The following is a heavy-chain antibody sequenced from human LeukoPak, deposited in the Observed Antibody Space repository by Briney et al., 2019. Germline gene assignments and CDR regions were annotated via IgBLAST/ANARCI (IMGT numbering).Heavy chain of an antibody. CDR3: ARDRGYGSGSYYYDGGFDP. V-gene: IGHV4-31*03. Sequence: SETLSLTCTVSGGSISSGGYYWSWIRQHPGKGLEWIGYIYYSGSTYYNPSLKSRVTISVDTSKNQFSLKLSSVTAADTAVYYCARDRGYGSGSYYYDGGFDPWGQGTLVTVSS. J-gene: IGHJ5*02. CDR1: GGSISSGGYY. D-gene: IGHD3-10*01. CDR2: IYYSGST.